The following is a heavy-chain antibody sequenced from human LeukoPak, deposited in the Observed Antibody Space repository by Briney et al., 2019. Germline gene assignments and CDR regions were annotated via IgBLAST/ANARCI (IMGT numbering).Heavy chain of an antibody. V-gene: IGHV4-34*01. CDR1: GGSFSGYY. J-gene: IGHJ4*02. Sequence: SETLSLTCAVYGGSFSGYYWSWVRQPPGKGLEWIGEINHSGSTNYNPSLKSRLTISVDKSKNQFSLKLSSVTAADTAVYYCARGYWTGYPPLDFWGQGTLVTVSS. D-gene: IGHD3/OR15-3a*01. CDR2: INHSGST. CDR3: ARGYWTGYPPLDF.